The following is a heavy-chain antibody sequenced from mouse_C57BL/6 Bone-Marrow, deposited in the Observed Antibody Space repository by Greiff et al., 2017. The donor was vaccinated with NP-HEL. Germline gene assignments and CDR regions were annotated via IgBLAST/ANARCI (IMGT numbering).Heavy chain of an antibody. Sequence: VQLQQSGAELVKPGASVKISCKASGYAFSSYWMNWVKQRPGKGLEWIGQIYPGDGDTNYNGKFKGKATLTADTSSSTAYMQLSSLTSEDSAVYFCARFGFITTVEGYWYFDVWGTGTTVTVSS. CDR2: IYPGDGDT. CDR3: ARFGFITTVEGYWYFDV. J-gene: IGHJ1*03. D-gene: IGHD1-1*01. CDR1: GYAFSSYW. V-gene: IGHV1-80*01.